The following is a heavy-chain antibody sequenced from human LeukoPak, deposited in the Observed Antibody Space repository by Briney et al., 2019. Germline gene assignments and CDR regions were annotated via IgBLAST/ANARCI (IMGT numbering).Heavy chain of an antibody. CDR3: ARGRLDTYSSSFDY. D-gene: IGHD6-6*01. CDR2: ISAYNGNT. V-gene: IGHV1-18*01. J-gene: IGHJ4*02. Sequence: ISAYNGNTNYAQKLQGRVTMTTDTSTSTAYMELRSLRSDDTAVYYCARGRLDTYSSSFDYWGQGTLVTVSS.